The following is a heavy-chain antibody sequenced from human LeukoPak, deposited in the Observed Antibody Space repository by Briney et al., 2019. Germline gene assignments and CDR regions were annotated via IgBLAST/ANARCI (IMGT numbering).Heavy chain of an antibody. CDR1: GYSFTSYW. Sequence: GESLKISCKGSGYSFTSYWIGWVRQMPGKGLEWMGIIYPGDSDTRYSPSFQGQVTISADKPISTAYLQWSSLKASDTAMYYCARQPFYCSGGSCYDLDYWGQGTLVTVSS. V-gene: IGHV5-51*01. J-gene: IGHJ4*02. CDR2: IYPGDSDT. CDR3: ARQPFYCSGGSCYDLDY. D-gene: IGHD2-15*01.